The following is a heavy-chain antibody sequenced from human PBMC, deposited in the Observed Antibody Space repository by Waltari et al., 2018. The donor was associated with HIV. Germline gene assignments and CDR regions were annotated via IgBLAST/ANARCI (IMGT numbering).Heavy chain of an antibody. CDR3: ARGPGSGFPYYFDY. J-gene: IGHJ4*02. D-gene: IGHD3-22*01. Sequence: QVQLQESGPGLVKPSQTLSLTCTVSGGSISSGSYYWSWIRPPAGKGLECFGRTYTSGTTNYNPSLKSRVTISVDTSKNQFSLKLSSVTAADTAVYYCARGPGSGFPYYFDYWGQGTLVTVSS. CDR2: TYTSGTT. CDR1: GGSISSGSYY. V-gene: IGHV4-61*02.